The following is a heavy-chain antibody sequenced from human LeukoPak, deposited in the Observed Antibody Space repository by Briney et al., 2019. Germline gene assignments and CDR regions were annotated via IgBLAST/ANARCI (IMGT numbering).Heavy chain of an antibody. D-gene: IGHD3-3*01. CDR3: AKDLNYDFWSGLGN. CDR1: GVTFSSYG. CDR2: ISYDGTNK. J-gene: IGHJ4*02. Sequence: PGGSLRLSCAVSGVTFSSYGMHWVRQAPGKGLEWMAVISYDGTNKYYADSVKGRFTISRDNSKNTLYLQMSSLRAEDTAVYYCAKDLNYDFWSGLGNWGQGTLVTVSS. V-gene: IGHV3-30*18.